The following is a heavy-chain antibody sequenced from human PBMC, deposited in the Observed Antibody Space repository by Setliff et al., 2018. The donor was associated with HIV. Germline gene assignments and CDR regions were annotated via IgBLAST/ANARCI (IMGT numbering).Heavy chain of an antibody. Sequence: KASETLSLTCTVSGGSISSGGYYWSWIRQPAGKGLEWIGRIFTSGITNYNPSLKSRVTISVDTSKNQISLQLSSVTAADTAVYFCTRESPYVQWGEDSWGQGTLVTVSS. CDR2: IFTSGIT. CDR3: TRESPYVQWGEDS. CDR1: GGSISSGGYY. J-gene: IGHJ4*02. D-gene: IGHD3-16*01. V-gene: IGHV4-61*02.